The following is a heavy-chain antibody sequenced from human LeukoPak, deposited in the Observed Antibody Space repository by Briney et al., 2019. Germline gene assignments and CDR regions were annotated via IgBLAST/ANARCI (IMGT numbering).Heavy chain of an antibody. J-gene: IGHJ3*02. CDR1: GFTFSNYD. CDR2: IGTAGDT. V-gene: IGHV3-13*04. Sequence: GGSLRLSCAASGFTFSNYDMHWVRQATGKGLEWVSAIGTAGDTYYQGSVRGRFTMSRENAKNSLYLQMNSLTAGDTAVYYCTHYRGAADYFDAFDIWGQGTMVTVSS. CDR3: THYRGAADYFDAFDI. D-gene: IGHD5-12*01.